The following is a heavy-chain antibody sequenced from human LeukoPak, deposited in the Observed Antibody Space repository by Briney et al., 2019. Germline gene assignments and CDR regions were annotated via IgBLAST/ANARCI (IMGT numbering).Heavy chain of an antibody. CDR3: ARGAPYYYDSSGYYRAHY. V-gene: IGHV1-2*02. J-gene: IGHJ4*02. D-gene: IGHD3-22*01. Sequence: ASVKFSCKASGYTFTGDYMHCVRQAPGQGLEWMGWINPNSGGTNYAQKFQGRVTMTRDTSISTAYMELSRLRSNDTAVYYCARGAPYYYDSSGYYRAHYWGQGTLVTVYS. CDR2: INPNSGGT. CDR1: GYTFTGDY.